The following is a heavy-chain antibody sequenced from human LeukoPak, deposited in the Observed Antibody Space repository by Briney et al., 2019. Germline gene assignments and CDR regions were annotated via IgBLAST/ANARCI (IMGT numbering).Heavy chain of an antibody. CDR3: AREWDLYGAGAFDI. V-gene: IGHV3-30*02. Sequence: WGSLRLSCTASGFSFSNYGTHWVRQAPGKGLEWVTFMQNDGSDKFYADSVKGRFTISRDNSKNTVYLQMNSLRAEDTAVYYCAREWDLYGAGAFDIWGQGTMVTVSS. CDR2: MQNDGSDK. D-gene: IGHD1-26*01. J-gene: IGHJ3*02. CDR1: GFSFSNYG.